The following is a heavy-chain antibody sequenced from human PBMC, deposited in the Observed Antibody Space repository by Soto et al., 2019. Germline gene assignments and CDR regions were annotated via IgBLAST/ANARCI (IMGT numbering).Heavy chain of an antibody. CDR3: AKATYYYDWICYYYAPGSYFDY. J-gene: IGHJ4*02. Sequence: PGGSLRLSCAASGFTFSSYAMSWVRQAPGKGLEWVSAISGSGGSTYYADSVKGRFTISRDNSKNTLYLQMNSLRAEDTAVYYCAKATYYYDWICYYYAPGSYFDYWGQGTLVPVSS. D-gene: IGHD3-22*01. V-gene: IGHV3-23*01. CDR2: ISGSGGST. CDR1: GFTFSSYA.